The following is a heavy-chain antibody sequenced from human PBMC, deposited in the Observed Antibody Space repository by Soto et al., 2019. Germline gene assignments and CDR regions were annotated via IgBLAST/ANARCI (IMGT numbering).Heavy chain of an antibody. D-gene: IGHD6-19*01. V-gene: IGHV4-39*01. J-gene: IGHJ5*02. CDR3: ARLSGWYRKNWFDP. CDR1: GDSVSSSTNY. Sequence: QLQLQESGPGLLKPSETLSLTCTVSGDSVSSSTNYWGWIRQPPGKGLGWIGSIYDGGNTYYSPSLKSRVTISVDTSKNQFSLKLISATAADTAVYYCARLSGWYRKNWFDPWGQGTLVIVSS. CDR2: IYDGGNT.